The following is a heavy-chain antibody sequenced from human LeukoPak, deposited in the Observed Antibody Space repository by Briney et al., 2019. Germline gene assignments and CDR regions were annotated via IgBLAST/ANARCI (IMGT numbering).Heavy chain of an antibody. Sequence: ASVKVSCKASGYTFTDYYTHWVRQAPGQGLEWMGSINPNTSDTYYGQKFQGRVTMTRDTSISTAYMELNRLRSDDTAVYYCARENLWFGTSPDWFDPWGQGTLVTVSS. J-gene: IGHJ5*02. V-gene: IGHV1-2*02. D-gene: IGHD3-10*01. CDR2: INPNTSDT. CDR1: GYTFTDYY. CDR3: ARENLWFGTSPDWFDP.